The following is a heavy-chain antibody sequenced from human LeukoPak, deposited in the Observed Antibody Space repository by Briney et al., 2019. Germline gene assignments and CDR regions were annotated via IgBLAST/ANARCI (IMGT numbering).Heavy chain of an antibody. D-gene: IGHD5-18*01. V-gene: IGHV4-34*01. CDR2: INHSGST. J-gene: IGHJ4*02. CDR1: GGSFSGYY. CDR3: ARVQDTAMVRGVDY. Sequence: SETLSLTCAVYGGSFSGYYWSWIRQPPGKGLEWIGEINHSGSTNYNPSLKSRVTISVDTSKNQFSLKLSSVTAADTAVYYCARVQDTAMVRGVDYWGQGTLVTLSS.